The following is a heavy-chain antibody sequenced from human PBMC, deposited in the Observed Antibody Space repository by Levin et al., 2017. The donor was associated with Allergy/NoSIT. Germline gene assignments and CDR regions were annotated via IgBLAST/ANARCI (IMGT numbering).Heavy chain of an antibody. J-gene: IGHJ5*02. CDR2: IYSGGST. Sequence: GESLKISCAASGFTVSSNYMSWVRQAPGKGLEWVSVIYSGGSTYYADSVKGRFTISRDNSKNTLYLQMNSLRAEDTAVYYCARDRFGSGWYLWGQGTLVTVSS. V-gene: IGHV3-66*02. CDR3: ARDRFGSGWYL. D-gene: IGHD6-19*01. CDR1: GFTVSSNY.